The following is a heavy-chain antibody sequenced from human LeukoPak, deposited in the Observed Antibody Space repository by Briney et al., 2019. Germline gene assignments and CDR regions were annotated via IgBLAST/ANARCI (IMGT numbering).Heavy chain of an antibody. CDR1: GDSIGSSSYY. Sequence: PSETLSLTCTVSGDSIGSSSYYWGWLRQPPGKGLEWIGSIFYSGSTYYNPSLKSRVSISLDISKNQFYLKLSSVTAADTAVYYCARIVVVVPAAILDNWFDPWGQGTLVTVSS. V-gene: IGHV4-39*07. CDR3: ARIVVVVPAAILDNWFDP. J-gene: IGHJ5*02. D-gene: IGHD2-2*02. CDR2: IFYSGST.